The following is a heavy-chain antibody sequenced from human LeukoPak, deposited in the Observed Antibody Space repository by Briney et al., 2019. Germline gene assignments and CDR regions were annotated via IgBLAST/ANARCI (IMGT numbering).Heavy chain of an antibody. Sequence: PSETLSLTCTVSGGSISSYYWSWIRQPAGKGLEWIGYIYYSGSTNYNPSLKSRVTISVDTSKNQFSLKLSSVTAADTAVYYCARDRHRHLYYDILKHQTDAFDIWGQGTMVTVSS. CDR2: IYYSGST. J-gene: IGHJ3*02. D-gene: IGHD3-9*01. CDR1: GGSISSYY. V-gene: IGHV4-59*01. CDR3: ARDRHRHLYYDILKHQTDAFDI.